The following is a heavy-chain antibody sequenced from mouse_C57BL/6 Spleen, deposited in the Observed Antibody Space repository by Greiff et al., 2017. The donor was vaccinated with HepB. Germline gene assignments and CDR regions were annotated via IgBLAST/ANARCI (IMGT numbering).Heavy chain of an antibody. D-gene: IGHD1-1*01. V-gene: IGHV1-59*01. J-gene: IGHJ4*01. Sequence: QVQLQQPGAELVRPGTSVKLSCKASGYTFTSYWMHWVKQRPGQGLEWIGVIDPSDSYTNYNQKFKGKATLTVDTSSSTAYMQLSSLTSEDSAVYYCARGITTVVGAMDYWGQGTSVTVSS. CDR3: ARGITTVVGAMDY. CDR2: IDPSDSYT. CDR1: GYTFTSYW.